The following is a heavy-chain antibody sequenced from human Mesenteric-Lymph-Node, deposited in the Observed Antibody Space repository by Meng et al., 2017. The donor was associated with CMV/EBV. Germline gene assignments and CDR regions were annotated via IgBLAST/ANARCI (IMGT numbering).Heavy chain of an antibody. D-gene: IGHD3-9*01. CDR3: AYGPRYFYFGMDV. J-gene: IGHJ6*02. CDR1: GFTFSSSG. CDR2: IWYDGSSE. Sequence: GESLKISCAASGFTFSSSGMHWVRQAPGKGLEWVAVIWYDGSSEHYADSVKGRFTISRDFSNNTLSLQTSSLRVEDTAVYYCAYGPRYFYFGMDVWGQGTTVTVSS. V-gene: IGHV3-33*03.